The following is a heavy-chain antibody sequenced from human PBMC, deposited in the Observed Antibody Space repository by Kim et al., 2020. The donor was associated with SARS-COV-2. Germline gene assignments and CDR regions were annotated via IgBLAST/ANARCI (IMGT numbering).Heavy chain of an antibody. V-gene: IGHV3-23*01. Sequence: EGSLRLSCAASGFTFSSYAMSWVRQAPGKGLEWVSAISGSGGSTYYADSVKGRFTISRDNSKNTLYLQMNSLRAEDTAVYYCAKSDFSSSAPYYYYGMDVWGQGTTVTVSS. D-gene: IGHD6-13*01. CDR1: GFTFSSYA. CDR3: AKSDFSSSAPYYYYGMDV. J-gene: IGHJ6*02. CDR2: ISGSGGST.